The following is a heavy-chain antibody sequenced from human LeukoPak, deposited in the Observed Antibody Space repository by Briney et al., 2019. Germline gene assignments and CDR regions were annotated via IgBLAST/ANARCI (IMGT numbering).Heavy chain of an antibody. Sequence: GGSLRLSCAASGFTFDAYTMNWVRQAPGKGLEWVSSISSSSSYIYYADSVKGRLTISRDNAKNSLYLQMNSLRAEDTAVYYCARAVATITSYWGQGTLVTVSS. V-gene: IGHV3-21*01. J-gene: IGHJ4*02. CDR3: ARAVATITSY. CDR2: ISSSSSYI. D-gene: IGHD5-12*01. CDR1: GFTFDAYT.